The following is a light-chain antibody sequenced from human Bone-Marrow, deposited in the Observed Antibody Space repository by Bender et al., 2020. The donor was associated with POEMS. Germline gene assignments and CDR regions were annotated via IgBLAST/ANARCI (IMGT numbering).Light chain of an antibody. CDR3: CSYAGRGTWV. J-gene: IGLJ3*02. CDR1: SSDVGNYNL. V-gene: IGLV2-23*01. Sequence: QSALTQPASVSGSPGQSITFSCTGTSSDVGNYNLVSWYQQYPGKAPKVIVYEGTKPPSGVSNRLCGSKSGNTASLTISGLQTEDGADYYCCSYAGRGTWVFGGGTKLTV. CDR2: EGT.